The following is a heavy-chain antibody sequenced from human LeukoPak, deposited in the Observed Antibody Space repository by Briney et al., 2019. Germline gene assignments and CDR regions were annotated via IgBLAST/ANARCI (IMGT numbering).Heavy chain of an antibody. V-gene: IGHV3-66*01. CDR2: IYSGGST. J-gene: IGHJ4*02. Sequence: PGGSLRLSCAASGFTVSSNYMSWVRQAPGKGLEWVSVIYSGGSTYYADSVKGRFTISRDNSKNTLYLQMNSPRAEDTAVYYCARRGRDSSGWYYFDYWGQGTLVTVSS. CDR3: ARRGRDSSGWYYFDY. CDR1: GFTVSSNY. D-gene: IGHD6-19*01.